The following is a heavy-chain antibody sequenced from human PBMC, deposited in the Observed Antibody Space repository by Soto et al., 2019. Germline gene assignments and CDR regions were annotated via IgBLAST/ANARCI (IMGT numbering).Heavy chain of an antibody. D-gene: IGHD1-26*01. V-gene: IGHV4-39*01. Sequence: SETLSLTCTVSDDSISSSYYYWGWIRQPPGKGLEFIGSIYYSGSTYYNPSLKSRVTISVDTSKNQFSLKLSSVTAADTAVYYCATQEVGGSYVYTFDPWGQGTLVTVSS. CDR1: DDSISSSYYY. J-gene: IGHJ5*02. CDR2: IYYSGST. CDR3: ATQEVGGSYVYTFDP.